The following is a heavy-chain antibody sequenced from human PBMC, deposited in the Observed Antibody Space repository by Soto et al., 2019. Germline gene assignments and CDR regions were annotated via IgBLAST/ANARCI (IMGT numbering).Heavy chain of an antibody. J-gene: IGHJ5*02. D-gene: IGHD6-13*01. V-gene: IGHV3-23*01. Sequence: EVQLLESGGGLVQPGGSLRLSCVASGFTFSSYAMSWVRQAPGKGLEWVSAISGSGGSTYYADSVKGRFTISRDNSKNTLYLQMNSLRAEDTAVYYCAKDPYSSSWYGNWFDPWGQGTLVTVSS. CDR3: AKDPYSSSWYGNWFDP. CDR2: ISGSGGST. CDR1: GFTFSSYA.